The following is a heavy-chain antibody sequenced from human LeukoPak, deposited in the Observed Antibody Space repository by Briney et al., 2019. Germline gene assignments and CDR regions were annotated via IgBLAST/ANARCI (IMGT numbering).Heavy chain of an antibody. J-gene: IGHJ5*02. D-gene: IGHD2-2*01. CDR1: GFTLSGSH. Sequence: GGSLKLSCAASGFTLSGSHMHWVRQAPGKGLEWVGHVRRNYETAYGASVKGRFTISRDDSENTAYLHMNNLKTEDTAIYFCARQTNSCHDHWGQGTLVTVSS. CDR3: ARQTNSCHDH. V-gene: IGHV3-73*01. CDR2: VRRNYET.